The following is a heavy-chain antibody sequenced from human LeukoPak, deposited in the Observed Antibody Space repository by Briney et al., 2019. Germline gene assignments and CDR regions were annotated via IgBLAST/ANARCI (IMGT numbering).Heavy chain of an antibody. CDR1: GFTFSGYW. D-gene: IGHD4-11*01. CDR3: ARGGTTVTARDYFDY. V-gene: IGHV3-7*01. CDR2: IKQDGSEQ. J-gene: IGHJ4*02. Sequence: GGSLRLSCAASGFTFSGYWMSWVRQAPGKGLEWVANIKQDGSEQYYVDSVKGRFTISRDNAKNSLYLQMISLRAEDTAVYYCARGGTTVTARDYFDYWGQGTLVTVSS.